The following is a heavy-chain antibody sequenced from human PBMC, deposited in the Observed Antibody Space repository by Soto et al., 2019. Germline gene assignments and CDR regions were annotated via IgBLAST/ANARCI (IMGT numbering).Heavy chain of an antibody. D-gene: IGHD2-15*01. Sequence: ASVKVSCKASGYTFTSYGISWVRQAPGQGLEWMGWISAYNGNTNYAQKLQGRVTMTTDTSTSTAYTELRSLRSDDTAVYYCARDRLGYCSGGSCYSGYWGQGTLVTVSS. CDR2: ISAYNGNT. J-gene: IGHJ4*02. CDR1: GYTFTSYG. V-gene: IGHV1-18*01. CDR3: ARDRLGYCSGGSCYSGY.